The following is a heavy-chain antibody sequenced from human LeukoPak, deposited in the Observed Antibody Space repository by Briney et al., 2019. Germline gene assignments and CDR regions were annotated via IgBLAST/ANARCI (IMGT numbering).Heavy chain of an antibody. J-gene: IGHJ6*03. CDR2: IIPIFGTA. D-gene: IGHD2-15*01. CDR1: GGTFSSYA. CDR3: ASWVGGYYYYMDV. Sequence: SVKVSCKASGGTFSSYAISWVRQAPGQGLEWMGGIIPIFGTANSAQKFQGRVTITADESTSTAYMELSSLRSEDTAVYYCASWVGGYYYYMDVWGKGTTVTVSS. V-gene: IGHV1-69*01.